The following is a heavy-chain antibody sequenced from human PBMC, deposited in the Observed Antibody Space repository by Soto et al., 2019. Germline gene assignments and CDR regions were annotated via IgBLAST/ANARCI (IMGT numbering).Heavy chain of an antibody. CDR1: GGSISSYY. CDR2: IYYSGST. V-gene: IGHV4-59*01. CDR3: ASSKGIVLVPAAMVHYGMDV. J-gene: IGHJ6*02. Sequence: SVLLSLTCTVSGGSISSYYWSWIRQPPGKGLEWIGYIYYSGSTNYNPSLKSRVTISVDTSKNQFSLKLSSVTAADTAVYYCASSKGIVLVPAAMVHYGMDVWGQGTTVTVSS. D-gene: IGHD2-2*01.